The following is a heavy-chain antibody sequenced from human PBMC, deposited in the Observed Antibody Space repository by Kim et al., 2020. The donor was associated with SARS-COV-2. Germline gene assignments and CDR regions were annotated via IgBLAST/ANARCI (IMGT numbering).Heavy chain of an antibody. CDR3: ASEIFGVNYYYYGMDV. J-gene: IGHJ6*02. V-gene: IGHV3-66*01. D-gene: IGHD3-3*01. Sequence: SVKGRFTISRDNSKNTLYLQMNSLRAEDTAVYYCASEIFGVNYYYYGMDVWGQGTTVTVSS.